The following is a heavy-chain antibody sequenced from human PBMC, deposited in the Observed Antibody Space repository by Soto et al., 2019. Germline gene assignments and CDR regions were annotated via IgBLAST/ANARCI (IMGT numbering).Heavy chain of an antibody. D-gene: IGHD2-15*01. CDR3: ARTRYCSGGSCGYYYGMDV. Sequence: PGESLKISCKGSGYSFTSYWIGWVRQMPGKGLEWMGIIYPGDSDTRYSPSFQGQVTISADKSISTAYLQWSSLKASDTAMYYCARTRYCSGGSCGYYYGMDVWGQGTTVTVSS. CDR2: IYPGDSDT. V-gene: IGHV5-51*01. J-gene: IGHJ6*02. CDR1: GYSFTSYW.